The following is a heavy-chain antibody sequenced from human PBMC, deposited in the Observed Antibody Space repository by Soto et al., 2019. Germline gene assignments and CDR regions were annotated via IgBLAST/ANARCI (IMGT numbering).Heavy chain of an antibody. CDR3: AKGGDTAMVTPEYYFDY. CDR2: ISYDGSKK. J-gene: IGHJ4*02. CDR1: GFTFSSYG. V-gene: IGHV3-30*18. Sequence: GGSLRLSCAASGFTFSSYGMHWVRQAPGKGLEWVAVISYDGSKKYYADSVKGRFTIARDNSKNTLYLQMNSLRAEDTAVYYCAKGGDTAMVTPEYYFDYWGQGTLVTVSS. D-gene: IGHD5-18*01.